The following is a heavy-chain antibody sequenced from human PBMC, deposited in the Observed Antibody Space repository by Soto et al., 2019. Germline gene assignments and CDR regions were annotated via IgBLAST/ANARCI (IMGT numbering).Heavy chain of an antibody. V-gene: IGHV3-33*06. Sequence: GGSLRLSCAASEFTFINYGMHWVRQAPGKGLEWVAVIWYDGNNKYYADSVKGRFTISRDNSKNTLYLQMNSLRAEDTAVYYCAKGNKGYYYSLDVWGQGTTVTVSS. CDR2: IWYDGNNK. CDR3: AKGNKGYYYSLDV. CDR1: EFTFINYG. J-gene: IGHJ6*02.